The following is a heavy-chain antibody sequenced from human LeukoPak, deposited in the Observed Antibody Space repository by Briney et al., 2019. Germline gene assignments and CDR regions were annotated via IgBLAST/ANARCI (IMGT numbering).Heavy chain of an antibody. V-gene: IGHV3-53*01. CDR3: ARKSGYSNYNYFDY. D-gene: IGHD4-11*01. J-gene: IGHJ4*02. CDR1: GFTVSSNY. CDR2: IYSGGGT. Sequence: GGSLRLSCAASGFTVSSNYMGWVRQAPGKGLEWVSVIYSGGGTHYADSVKGRFTISRDNSNNTLYLQMNSLRAEDTAVYYCARKSGYSNYNYFDYWGQGTLVTVSS.